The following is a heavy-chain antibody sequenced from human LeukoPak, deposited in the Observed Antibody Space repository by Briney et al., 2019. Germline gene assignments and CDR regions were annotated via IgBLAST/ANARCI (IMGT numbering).Heavy chain of an antibody. J-gene: IGHJ6*02. Sequence: ASVKVSCKASGYTFTSYGISWVRQAPGQGLEWMGWISAYNGNTNYAQKLQGRVTMTTDTSTSTAYMELRSLGSDDTAVYYCARWGATRRYYYGMDVWGQGTTVTVSS. V-gene: IGHV1-18*04. CDR3: ARWGATRRYYYGMDV. CDR2: ISAYNGNT. CDR1: GYTFTSYG. D-gene: IGHD1-26*01.